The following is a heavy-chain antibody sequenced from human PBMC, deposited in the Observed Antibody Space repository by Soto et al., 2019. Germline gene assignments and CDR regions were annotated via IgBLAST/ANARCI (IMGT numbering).Heavy chain of an antibody. J-gene: IGHJ5*02. Sequence: HPGGSLRLSCAASGFTFSSYAMSWVRQAPGKGLEWVSAISGSGGSTYYADSVKGRFTISRDNSKNTLYLQMNSLRAEDTAVYYCAKDLSRHEANWFDPWGQGTLVTVSS. CDR2: ISGSGGST. V-gene: IGHV3-23*01. CDR3: AKDLSRHEANWFDP. CDR1: GFTFSSYA.